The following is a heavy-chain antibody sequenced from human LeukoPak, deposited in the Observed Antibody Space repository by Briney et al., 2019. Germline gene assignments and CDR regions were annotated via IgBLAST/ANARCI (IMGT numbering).Heavy chain of an antibody. V-gene: IGHV3-48*03. J-gene: IGHJ4*02. Sequence: EGSLRLSCAASGFTFSSYEMNWVRQAPGKGLEWVSYITSSGTTIYYADSVMGRFTISRDHAKNSLYLQMNSLRAEDTAVYYCAVRFRGYSYGYDYWGQGTLVTVSS. D-gene: IGHD5-18*01. CDR1: GFTFSSYE. CDR2: ITSSGTTI. CDR3: AVRFRGYSYGYDY.